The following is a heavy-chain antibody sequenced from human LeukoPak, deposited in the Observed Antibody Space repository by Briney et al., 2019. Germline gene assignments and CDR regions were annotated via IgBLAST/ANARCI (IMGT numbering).Heavy chain of an antibody. V-gene: IGHV1-2*02. Sequence: GASVKVSCMASRYTLTGYYLHWVRQAPGQGLEWMGWINPSSGGTNYAQKFQGRVTMTRDTTISTAYKELNRLRSDDTAVYYCARGGLLDMVAIAICDYWGQGTLVTVSS. CDR1: RYTLTGYY. D-gene: IGHD2-21*01. CDR3: ARGGLLDMVAIAICDY. J-gene: IGHJ4*02. CDR2: INPSSGGT.